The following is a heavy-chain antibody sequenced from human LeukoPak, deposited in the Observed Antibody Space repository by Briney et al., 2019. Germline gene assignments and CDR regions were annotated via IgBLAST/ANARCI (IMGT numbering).Heavy chain of an antibody. V-gene: IGHV3-66*02. Sequence: GGSLRLSCAASGFTFSSNYMSWVRQAPGKGLEWVSVIYSGGSTYYADSVKGRFTISRDNSKNTVHLQMNGLRAEDTSVYYCASHWGTTGDYHYYMDVWGKGTTVTVSS. CDR3: ASHWGTTGDYHYYMDV. CDR1: GFTFSSNY. D-gene: IGHD4-11*01. CDR2: IYSGGST. J-gene: IGHJ6*03.